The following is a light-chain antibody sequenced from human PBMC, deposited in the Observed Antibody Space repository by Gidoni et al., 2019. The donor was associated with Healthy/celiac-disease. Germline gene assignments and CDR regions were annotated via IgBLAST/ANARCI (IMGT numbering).Light chain of an antibody. Sequence: EVVMTQSPATLSVSPGERATLSCRASQSVRNNLAWYQQKPGQAPRLLIYGASTRASGIPARFSGSGSGTEFTLTISSLQSEDCAVYYCQHYNNWPPWTFGQGTKVEIK. CDR3: QHYNNWPPWT. CDR1: QSVRNN. CDR2: GAS. J-gene: IGKJ1*01. V-gene: IGKV3-15*01.